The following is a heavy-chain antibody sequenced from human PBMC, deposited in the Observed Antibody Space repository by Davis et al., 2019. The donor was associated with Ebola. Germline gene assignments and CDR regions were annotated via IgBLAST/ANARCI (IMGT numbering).Heavy chain of an antibody. J-gene: IGHJ6*02. V-gene: IGHV1-69*04. Sequence: SVKVSCKASGGTFSSYAISWVRQAPGQGLEWLGRIIPILGIANYAQKLQGRVTMTTDTSTSTAYMELRNLRSDDTAVYYCARLKLHYGMDVWGQGTTVTVSS. CDR1: GGTFSSYA. CDR2: IIPILGIA. D-gene: IGHD3-16*01. CDR3: ARLKLHYGMDV.